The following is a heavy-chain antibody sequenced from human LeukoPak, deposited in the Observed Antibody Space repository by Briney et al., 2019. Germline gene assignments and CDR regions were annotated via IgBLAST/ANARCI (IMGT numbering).Heavy chain of an antibody. J-gene: IGHJ4*02. D-gene: IGHD4-17*01. V-gene: IGHV1-2*02. CDR3: ATDLFYGDYGGRGLFDY. CDR2: INPNSGGT. Sequence: ASVKVSCKASGYTFTGYYMHWVRQAPGQGLEWMGWINPNSGGTNYAQKFQGRVTMTEDTSTDTAYMELSSLRSEDTAVYYCATDLFYGDYGGRGLFDYWGQGTLVTVSS. CDR1: GYTFTGYY.